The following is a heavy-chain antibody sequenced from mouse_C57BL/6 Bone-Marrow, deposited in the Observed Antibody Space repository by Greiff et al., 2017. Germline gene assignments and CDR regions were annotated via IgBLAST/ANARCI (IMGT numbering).Heavy chain of an antibody. V-gene: IGHV1-55*01. D-gene: IGHD2-3*01. J-gene: IGHJ2*01. CDR3: AGDGPYYLDY. Sequence: QVQLQQSGAELVKPGASVKMSCKASGYTFTSYWITWVKQRPGQGLEWIGDIYPGSGSTNYNEKFKSKATLTVDTSSSTAYMQRSSLTSEDSAVYYCAGDGPYYLDYWGQGTTLTVSS. CDR1: GYTFTSYW. CDR2: IYPGSGST.